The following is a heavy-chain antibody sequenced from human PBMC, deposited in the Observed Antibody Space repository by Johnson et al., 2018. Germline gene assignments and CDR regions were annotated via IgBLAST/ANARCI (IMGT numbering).Heavy chain of an antibody. CDR3: ATSLMDTSGYDSTGYFHQ. D-gene: IGHD3-22*01. J-gene: IGHJ1*01. V-gene: IGHV4-4*02. Sequence: QVQLQESGPGLVKPSGTLSLTCAVSGDFISRSDWWNWVRQTPGKGLEWIGEIYDYGSTNYNPSLKSRVTISIDKSKKQFSLKLTSVTAADTAVYYCATSLMDTSGYDSTGYFHQWGQGTLVTVSS. CDR2: IYDYGST. CDR1: GDFISRSDW.